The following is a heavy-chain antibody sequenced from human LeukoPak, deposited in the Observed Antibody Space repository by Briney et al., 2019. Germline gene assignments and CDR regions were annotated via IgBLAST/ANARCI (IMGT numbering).Heavy chain of an antibody. Sequence: GESLKISCKASGYSFTNYWIGWVRQMPGKGLECMGIIYPGDSDTRYSPSFQGQVTISADKSISTAYLQWSSLKASDTAMYYCARAPSLAAAGTDLDYWGQGTLVTVSS. CDR3: ARAPSLAAAGTDLDY. CDR2: IYPGDSDT. J-gene: IGHJ4*02. V-gene: IGHV5-51*01. D-gene: IGHD6-13*01. CDR1: GYSFTNYW.